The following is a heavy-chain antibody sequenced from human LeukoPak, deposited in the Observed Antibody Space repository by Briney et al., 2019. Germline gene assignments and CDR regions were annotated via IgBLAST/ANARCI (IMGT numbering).Heavy chain of an antibody. J-gene: IGHJ3*02. CDR1: GGSISGYY. Sequence: SETLSLTCTVSGGSISGYYWNWIRQPAGKGLEWIGRIFHSGSTNYNPSLNSRVTMSVDTSKNQFSLILSSVTAADTAVYYCARRRGYHAFDIWGQGTMVTVSS. CDR2: IFHSGST. CDR3: ARRRGYHAFDI. D-gene: IGHD5-18*01. V-gene: IGHV4-4*07.